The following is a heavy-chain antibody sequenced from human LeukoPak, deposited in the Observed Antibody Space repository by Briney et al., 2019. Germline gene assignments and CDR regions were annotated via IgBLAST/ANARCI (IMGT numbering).Heavy chain of an antibody. CDR1: GYTFTSYG. CDR3: ARDCIGCHGSDY. J-gene: IGHJ4*02. CDR2: VSAYADNT. D-gene: IGHD5-24*01. V-gene: IGHV1-18*01. Sequence: GASVKVSCKASGYTFTSYGITWVRQAPGQGLEWMGWVSAYADNTNYVQRIQGRVTMTTDTSTSTAYMELRSLRSDDTAVYYCARDCIGCHGSDYWGQGTLVTVSS.